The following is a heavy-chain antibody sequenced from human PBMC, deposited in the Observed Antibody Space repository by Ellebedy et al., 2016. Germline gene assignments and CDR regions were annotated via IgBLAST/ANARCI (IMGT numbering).Heavy chain of an antibody. CDR1: GGSFSGYY. D-gene: IGHD2-2*03. Sequence: SETLSLXXAVYGGSFSGYYWSWIRQPPGKGLEWIGEINHSGSTNYNPSLKSRVTISVDTSKNQFSLKLSSVTAADTAVYYCARGLDIVVVPAAPGNWFNPWGQGTLVTVSS. CDR3: ARGLDIVVVPAAPGNWFNP. CDR2: INHSGST. J-gene: IGHJ5*02. V-gene: IGHV4-34*01.